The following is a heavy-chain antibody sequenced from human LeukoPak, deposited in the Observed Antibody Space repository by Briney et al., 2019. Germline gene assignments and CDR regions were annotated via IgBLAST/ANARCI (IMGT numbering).Heavy chain of an antibody. CDR1: GFTFSYYE. CDR3: TKGAMDTITADI. V-gene: IGHV3-48*03. J-gene: IGHJ4*02. D-gene: IGHD5-24*01. Sequence: GGSLRLSYAGSGFTFSYYEMNWVRQAPGKGLEWVSYISSSTTTIHYADSVKGRFTVSRDNAKNSLYLQMNSLTAEDTAFYCCTKGAMDTITADIWGQGTLVTVSS. CDR2: ISSSTTTI.